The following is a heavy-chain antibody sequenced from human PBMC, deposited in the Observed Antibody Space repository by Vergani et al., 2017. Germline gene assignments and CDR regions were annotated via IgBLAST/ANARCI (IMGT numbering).Heavy chain of an antibody. CDR2: ISGSGGST. V-gene: IGHV3-23*01. J-gene: IGHJ4*02. CDR3: ARDPPQYCSGGSCYLDY. D-gene: IGHD2-15*01. CDR1: GFTFSSYA. Sequence: EVQLLESGGGLVQPGGSLRLSCAASGFTFSSYAMSWVRQAPGKGLEWVSAISGSGGSTYYADSVKGRFTISRDNSKNTLYLQMNSLRAEDTAVYYCARDPPQYCSGGSCYLDYLGQGTLVTVSS.